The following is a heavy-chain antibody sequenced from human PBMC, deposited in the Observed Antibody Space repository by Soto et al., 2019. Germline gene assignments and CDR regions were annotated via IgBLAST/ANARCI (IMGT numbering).Heavy chain of an antibody. D-gene: IGHD2-21*01. Sequence: SETLSLTCDVSGDSISTYYWSWIRQPPGKGLEWIGYVYYSGSTLYNPSLESRVTLSIDMSKKQVSLKLNSVIAADTAVYYCARQRMIESWIDYWGHGTLVTVSS. CDR2: VYYSGST. J-gene: IGHJ4*01. CDR3: ARQRMIESWIDY. CDR1: GDSISTYY. V-gene: IGHV4-59*01.